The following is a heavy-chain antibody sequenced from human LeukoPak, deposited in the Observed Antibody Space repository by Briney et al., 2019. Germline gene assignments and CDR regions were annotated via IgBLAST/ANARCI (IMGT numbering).Heavy chain of an antibody. V-gene: IGHV3-13*01. CDR3: ARSKVSKIGSWGIYYYYGMDV. D-gene: IGHD6-13*01. J-gene: IGHJ6*02. CDR2: TGTAGDT. Sequence: GGSLRLSCAASGFTFSSYDMDWVPQATGKGLEWVSATGTAGDTYSPSSVKGRFTISRESAENSLYLQMNSLRAGDTAVYYFARSKVSKIGSWGIYYYYGMDVGGQGPRVIVS. CDR1: GFTFSSYD.